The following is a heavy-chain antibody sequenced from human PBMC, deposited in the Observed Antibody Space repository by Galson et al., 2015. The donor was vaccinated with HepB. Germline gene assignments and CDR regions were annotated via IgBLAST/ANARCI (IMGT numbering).Heavy chain of an antibody. CDR3: ARRYCSSTSCPTDP. Sequence: SVKVSCKASGYTFTGYYMHWVRQAPGQGLEWMGWINPNSGGTNYAQKFQGRVTMTRDTSISTAYMELSRLRSDDTAVYYCARRYCSSTSCPTDPWGQGTLVTVSS. D-gene: IGHD2-2*01. CDR2: INPNSGGT. CDR1: GYTFTGYY. V-gene: IGHV1-2*02. J-gene: IGHJ5*02.